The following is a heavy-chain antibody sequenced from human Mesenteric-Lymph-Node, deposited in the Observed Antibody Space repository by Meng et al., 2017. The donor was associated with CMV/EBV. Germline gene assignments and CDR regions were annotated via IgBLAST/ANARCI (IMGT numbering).Heavy chain of an antibody. CDR2: IIPFLHIT. CDR1: GGTFSSYA. J-gene: IGHJ5*02. Sequence: SGGTFSSYAIIWVRQGPRQGLEWMGRIIPFLHITNYAQKFQGRVTITADTSTSTAYMELSSLTSEDTAVYYCARDQVYSSGGWFDPWGQGTLVTVSS. CDR3: ARDQVYSSGGWFDP. D-gene: IGHD6-19*01. V-gene: IGHV1-69*04.